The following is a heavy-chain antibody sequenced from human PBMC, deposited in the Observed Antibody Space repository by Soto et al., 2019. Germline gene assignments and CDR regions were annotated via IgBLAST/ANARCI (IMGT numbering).Heavy chain of an antibody. CDR3: AMVPLRIIGPDPYLDY. CDR2: ISNDGSTQ. V-gene: IGHV3-30*03. Sequence: QVQLVQSGGGVVQPGKSLSLACAASGLTFITDAFHWDRQAPGKGVEWVAIISNDGSTQFHSESVKGRFTNSRDNSRNAISLQMNDLRPEDTAAYYLAMVPLRIIGPDPYLDYWGQGTLVTVSS. D-gene: IGHD3-16*02. J-gene: IGHJ4*02. CDR1: GLTFITDA.